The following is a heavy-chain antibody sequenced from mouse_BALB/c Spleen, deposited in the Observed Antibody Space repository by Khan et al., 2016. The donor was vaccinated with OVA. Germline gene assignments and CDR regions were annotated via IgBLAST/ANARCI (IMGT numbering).Heavy chain of an antibody. CDR3: ARDFHYYGSRGALDY. V-gene: IGHV1-4*01. J-gene: IGHJ4*01. D-gene: IGHD1-1*01. CDR1: DYTFTSYS. CDR2: INPSNAYT. Sequence: VQLQESGAELARPGASVKMSCKASDYTFTSYSMHWIKQRPGQGLEWIGNINPSNAYTNYNQKFKDKATLTADKSSSTAYMQLSSLTSEDSAVYYCARDFHYYGSRGALDYWGQGTSVTVSS.